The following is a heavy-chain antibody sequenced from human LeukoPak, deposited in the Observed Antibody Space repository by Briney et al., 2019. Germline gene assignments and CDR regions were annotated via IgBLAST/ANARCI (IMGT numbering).Heavy chain of an antibody. J-gene: IGHJ3*02. V-gene: IGHV3-7*03. D-gene: IGHD3-10*01. CDR1: GFTFSSYA. CDR2: IKQDGSEK. Sequence: GGSLRLSCAASGFTFSSYAMSWVRPARGKGLEWVANIKQDGSEKYYVDSVKGRFTISRDNAENSLYLQMNSLRAEDMAFYYCAVRGTTGAFEIWGQGTMVTVSS. CDR3: AVRGTTGAFEI.